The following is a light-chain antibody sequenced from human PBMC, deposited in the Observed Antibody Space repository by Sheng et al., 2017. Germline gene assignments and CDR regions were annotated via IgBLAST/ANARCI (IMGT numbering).Light chain of an antibody. Sequence: EIVLTQSPDTLSLSPGERAILSCRASESVSSSLAWYQRKPAQAPRLLIYGASNRASGIPARFSGSGSGTEFTLTISSLEPEDFAVYYCQQRGNWPLTFGGGTRVEIK. CDR2: GAS. CDR3: QQRGNWPLT. CDR1: ESVSSS. J-gene: IGKJ4*01. V-gene: IGKV3-11*01.